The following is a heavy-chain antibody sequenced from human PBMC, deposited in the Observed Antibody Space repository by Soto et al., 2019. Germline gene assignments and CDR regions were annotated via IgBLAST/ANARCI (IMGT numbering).Heavy chain of an antibody. V-gene: IGHV3-23*01. CDR1: GFTFSNYG. D-gene: IGHD2-15*01. CDR2: ISGSGGST. J-gene: IGHJ1*01. Sequence: LRLSCAASGFTFSNYGMSWVRQAPGKGLEWVSVISGSGGSTYYADSVKGRFTLSRDNSKNTVYLQMNSLRAEDTAVYYCAKDSPVGVPLLRDLHDWGQGTLVTVS. CDR3: AKDSPVGVPLLRDLHD.